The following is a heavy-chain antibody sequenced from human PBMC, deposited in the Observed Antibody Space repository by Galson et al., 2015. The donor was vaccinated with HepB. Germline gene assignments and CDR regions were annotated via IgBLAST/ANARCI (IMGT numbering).Heavy chain of an antibody. CDR3: AKDGRDYGEEIDY. CDR2: ISYDGSSE. CDR1: GFTFSSYG. V-gene: IGHV3-30*18. Sequence: SLRLSCAASGFTFSSYGMYWVRQAPGEGLEWVAIISYDGSSEYYADSVKGRFTISRDNSKNTLYLQMNSLRAEDTAAYYCAKDGRDYGEEIDYWGQGTLVTVSS. D-gene: IGHD4-17*01. J-gene: IGHJ4*02.